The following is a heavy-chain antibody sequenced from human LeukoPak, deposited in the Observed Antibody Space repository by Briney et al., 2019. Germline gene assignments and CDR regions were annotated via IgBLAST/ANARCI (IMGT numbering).Heavy chain of an antibody. J-gene: IGHJ6*03. CDR2: IYYTGNT. CDR1: GDTISTSDHY. Sequence: SETLSLTCSVSGDTISTSDHYWGWIRQPPGKGLEWIGSIYYTGNTYYNPSLKRRVTISVDTSKNQFSLKLSSVTAADTAVYYCVRHQEGMVRGVLYYMDVWGTGTTVTISS. CDR3: VRHQEGMVRGVLYYMDV. D-gene: IGHD3-10*01. V-gene: IGHV4-39*01.